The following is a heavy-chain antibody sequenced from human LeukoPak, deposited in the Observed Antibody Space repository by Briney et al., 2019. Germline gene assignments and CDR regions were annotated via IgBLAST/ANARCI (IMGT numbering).Heavy chain of an antibody. CDR2: IKQDGSEK. CDR1: GFTFSSYW. V-gene: IGHV3-7*01. CDR3: ARDYPMVRGVATPYDAFDI. D-gene: IGHD3-10*01. Sequence: GGSLRLSCAASGFTFSSYWMSWVRQAPGKGLEWVANIKQDGSEKYYVDSVKGRFTISRDNAKNSLYLQMNSLRAEDTAVYYCARDYPMVRGVATPYDAFDIWGQGTMVTVSS. J-gene: IGHJ3*02.